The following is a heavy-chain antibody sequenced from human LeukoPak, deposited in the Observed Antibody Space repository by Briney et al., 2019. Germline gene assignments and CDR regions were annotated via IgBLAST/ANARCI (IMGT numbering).Heavy chain of an antibody. CDR3: ARHSQHSRDLGSARNFDY. Sequence: PSETLSLTCTVSGGSISSYYWSWIRQPPGKGLEWIGYIHYSESTNYNPSLKSRVTISVDTSKNLFSLRLTSVTAADTAVYYCARHSQHSRDLGSARNFDYWGQGTLVTVSS. D-gene: IGHD7-27*01. V-gene: IGHV4-59*08. CDR1: GGSISSYY. CDR2: IHYSEST. J-gene: IGHJ4*02.